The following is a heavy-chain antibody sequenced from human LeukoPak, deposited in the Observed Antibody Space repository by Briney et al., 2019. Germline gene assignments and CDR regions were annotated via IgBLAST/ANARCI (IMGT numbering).Heavy chain of an antibody. J-gene: IGHJ3*01. CDR2: ISFDGSIE. Sequence: GGTLRLSCAASGFTFSSYGMHWVRQTPGKGLEWVALISFDGSIEYYVDSVKGRFTISRDNSKNTLFLQMNSLRPEDTAVYYCAKDSDIAVAGSDDALDVWGQGTMVTVSS. CDR1: GFTFSSYG. D-gene: IGHD6-19*01. CDR3: AKDSDIAVAGSDDALDV. V-gene: IGHV3-30*18.